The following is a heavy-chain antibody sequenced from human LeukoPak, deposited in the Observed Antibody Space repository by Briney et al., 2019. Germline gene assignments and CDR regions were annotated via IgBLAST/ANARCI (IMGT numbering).Heavy chain of an antibody. V-gene: IGHV3-30*18. CDR3: AKDWKWELLIGAFNV. D-gene: IGHD1-26*01. CDR1: GFSFSNYG. J-gene: IGHJ3*01. Sequence: QSGRSLRLSCTASGFSFSNYGMHWVRQAPGKGLEWVAAISYDGSDKYSADFVKGRFTISRDNSKNTLHLQMNSLRPEDTAVYYYAKDWKWELLIGAFNVWGQGTVVTVS. CDR2: ISYDGSDK.